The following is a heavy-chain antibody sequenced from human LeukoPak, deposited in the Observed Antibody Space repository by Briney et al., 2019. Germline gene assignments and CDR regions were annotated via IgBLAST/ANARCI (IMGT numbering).Heavy chain of an antibody. D-gene: IGHD3-22*01. CDR2: IYPGDSDT. J-gene: IGHJ3*02. CDR1: GYSFTSYW. CDR3: ARECEDYDSSGSGAFDI. Sequence: PGESLKISCKGSGYSFTSYWIGWVRQMPGKGLEWMGIIYPGDSDTRYSPSFQGQVTISADKSISTAYLQWSSLKASDTAMYYCARECEDYDSSGSGAFDIWGQGTMVTVSS. V-gene: IGHV5-51*01.